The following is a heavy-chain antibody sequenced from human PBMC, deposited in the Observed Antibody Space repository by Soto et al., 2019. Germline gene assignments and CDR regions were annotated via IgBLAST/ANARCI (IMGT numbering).Heavy chain of an antibody. J-gene: IGHJ6*02. CDR1: GFTFNTYG. V-gene: IGHV3-33*08. CDR3: ARADCTGAYCYSWPFNYGVDV. CDR2: IWHEGSNK. D-gene: IGHD2-15*01. Sequence: QVQLVESGGGVVQPGGSLRLSCTTSGFTFNTYGMHWVRQAPGKGLEWVAIIWHEGSNKYYADSMKGRFTTSKDNSKNTLYLQMISLRAEGTALYYCARADCTGAYCYSWPFNYGVDVWGQGTTVTVSS.